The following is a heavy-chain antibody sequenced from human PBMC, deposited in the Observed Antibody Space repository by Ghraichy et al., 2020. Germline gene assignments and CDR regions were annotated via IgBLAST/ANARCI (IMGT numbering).Heavy chain of an antibody. Sequence: GSLNISCSASGFTLSGYWMHWVRQAPGKGLVWVSRIGSDGRTTTYADSVKGRFTISRDNAKNTLYLQMNSLRAEDTAVYYCARVSTVTFYYFDYWGQGTLVTVSS. CDR3: ARVSTVTFYYFDY. CDR1: GFTLSGYW. CDR2: IGSDGRTT. V-gene: IGHV3-74*03. D-gene: IGHD2-21*02. J-gene: IGHJ4*02.